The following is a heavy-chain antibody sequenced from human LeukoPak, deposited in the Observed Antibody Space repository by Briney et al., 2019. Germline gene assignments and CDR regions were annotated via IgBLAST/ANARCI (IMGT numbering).Heavy chain of an antibody. V-gene: IGHV3-66*01. CDR2: IYSGGST. CDR1: GFTVSSNY. Sequence: PGGSLRLSCAASGFTVSSNYTSWVRQAPGKGLEWVSVIYSGGSTYYADSVKGRFTISRDNSKNTLYLQMNSLRAEDTAVYYCVRGHYYDSSGYYFFDYWGQGTLVTVSS. J-gene: IGHJ4*02. D-gene: IGHD3-22*01. CDR3: VRGHYYDSSGYYFFDY.